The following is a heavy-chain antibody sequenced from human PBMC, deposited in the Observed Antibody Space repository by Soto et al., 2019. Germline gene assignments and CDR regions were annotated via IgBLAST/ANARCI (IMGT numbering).Heavy chain of an antibody. Sequence: PGGSLRLSCAASGFTFSSYSMNWVRQAPGKGLGWVSYISSSSSTIYYADSVKGRFTISRDNAKNSLYLQMNSLRAEDTAVYYCARYPISNLSRWGQGTLVTVSS. V-gene: IGHV3-48*01. CDR1: GFTFSSYS. CDR3: ARYPISNLSR. CDR2: ISSSSSTI. J-gene: IGHJ4*02. D-gene: IGHD3-3*02.